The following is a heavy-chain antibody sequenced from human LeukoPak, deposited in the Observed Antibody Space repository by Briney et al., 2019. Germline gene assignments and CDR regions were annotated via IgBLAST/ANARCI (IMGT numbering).Heavy chain of an antibody. Sequence: SQTLSLTCAISGDSVSSNSAAWNWIRQSPSRGLECLGRTYYRSKWYNDYAVSVKSRITINTDTSKNQFYLQLKYVTPEDTAVYYCARIGCSGGSCYYNWFDPWGQGTLVTVSS. J-gene: IGHJ5*02. D-gene: IGHD2-15*01. CDR2: TYYRSKWYN. CDR3: ARIGCSGGSCYYNWFDP. V-gene: IGHV6-1*01. CDR1: GDSVSSNSAA.